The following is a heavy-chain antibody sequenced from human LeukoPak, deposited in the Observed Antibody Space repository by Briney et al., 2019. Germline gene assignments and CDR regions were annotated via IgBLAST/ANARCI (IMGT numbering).Heavy chain of an antibody. D-gene: IGHD6-13*01. CDR1: GWTFSSYA. V-gene: IGHV3-23*01. J-gene: IGHJ4*02. Sequence: GGSLTLSCAASGWTFSSYAMSWVRQAPGKGLEWVAAISRSGGSTYYAASEKGRFTISRDNSKNPLYLQMNRLRAEDTSVYYSAQSLLAAAGPFDYWGQGTLVTVSS. CDR2: ISRSGGST. CDR3: AQSLLAAAGPFDY.